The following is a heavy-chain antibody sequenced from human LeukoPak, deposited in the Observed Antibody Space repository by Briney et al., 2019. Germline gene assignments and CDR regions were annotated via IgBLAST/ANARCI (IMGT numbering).Heavy chain of an antibody. CDR3: ARLIATQGIVVAGFDY. Sequence: GESLKISCKGSGYIFTSQWNGWVRQMPGKGREGMGIIYPGDSDTRYSPSFQGQVTISADKSISTAYLQWSSLKASDTAMYYCARLIATQGIVVAGFDYWGQGTLVTVSS. CDR1: GYIFTSQW. V-gene: IGHV5-51*01. D-gene: IGHD6-19*01. CDR2: IYPGDSDT. J-gene: IGHJ4*02.